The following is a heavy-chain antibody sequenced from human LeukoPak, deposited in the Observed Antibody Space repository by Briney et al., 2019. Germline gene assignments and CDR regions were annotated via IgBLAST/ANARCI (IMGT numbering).Heavy chain of an antibody. Sequence: SETLSLTCAVYGGSFSGYYWSWIRQPPGKGLEWIGEINHSGSTNYNPSLKSRVTISVDTSKNQFSLKLSSVTAADTAVYYCARQKYYYDSSGYSIFAVGLGPVDYWGQGTLVTVSS. CDR3: ARQKYYYDSSGYSIFAVGLGPVDY. D-gene: IGHD3-22*01. CDR1: GGSFSGYY. J-gene: IGHJ4*02. CDR2: INHSGST. V-gene: IGHV4-34*01.